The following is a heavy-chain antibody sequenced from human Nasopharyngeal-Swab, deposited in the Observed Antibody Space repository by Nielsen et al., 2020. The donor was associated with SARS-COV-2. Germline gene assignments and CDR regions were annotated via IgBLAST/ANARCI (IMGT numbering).Heavy chain of an antibody. Sequence: WVRQAHGRRREGMGWINAGNGNTKYSPKFQGRVTITRDTSASTDYMELSRLRSEDTAVYYCAGGCSSSSCPQGVGWFDPWGQGTLVTVSS. CDR2: INAGNGNT. J-gene: IGHJ5*02. CDR3: AGGCSSSSCPQGVGWFDP. V-gene: IGHV1-3*01. D-gene: IGHD2-2*01.